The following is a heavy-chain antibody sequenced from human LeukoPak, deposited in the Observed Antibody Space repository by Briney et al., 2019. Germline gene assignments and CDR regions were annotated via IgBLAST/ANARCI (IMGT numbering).Heavy chain of an antibody. D-gene: IGHD6-19*01. J-gene: IGHJ4*02. CDR1: GFTFSSYW. CDR2: IKQDGSEK. V-gene: IGHV3-7*01. CDR3: AIGLISRYSSGWYYFDY. Sequence: GGSLRLSCAASGFTFSSYWMSWVRRAPGKGLEWVANIKQDGSEKYYVDSVKGRFTISRDNAKNSLYLQMNSLRAEDTAVYYCAIGLISRYSSGWYYFDYWGQGTLVTVSS.